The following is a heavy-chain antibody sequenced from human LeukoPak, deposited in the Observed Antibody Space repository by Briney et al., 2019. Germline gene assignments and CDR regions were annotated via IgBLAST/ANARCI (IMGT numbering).Heavy chain of an antibody. D-gene: IGHD2/OR15-2a*01. Sequence: GGSLRLSCAASGFTFSTYAMSWVRQAPGKGLEWVSGISGSGGSTYYADSVKGRFTISRDNSKNTLYLQMNSLRAEDTAVYYCAKDFLSSESYWGQGTLVTVSS. CDR2: ISGSGGST. V-gene: IGHV3-23*01. CDR1: GFTFSTYA. J-gene: IGHJ4*02. CDR3: AKDFLSSESY.